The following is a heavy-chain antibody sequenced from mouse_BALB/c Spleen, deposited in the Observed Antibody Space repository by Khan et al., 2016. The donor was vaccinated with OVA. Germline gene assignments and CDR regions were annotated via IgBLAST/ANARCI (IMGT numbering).Heavy chain of an antibody. V-gene: IGHV1-18*01. CDR2: INPNNGDT. J-gene: IGHJ1*01. CDR3: ARRDYYAYYWFFDV. CDR1: GFTFTEYT. D-gene: IGHD1-2*01. Sequence: VRLQQSGPELVKPGASVKISCKPSGFTFTEYTMHWVKQSHGKSLEWIGRINPNNGDTTYTQKFKGKATLTVDKSSSTAYMELRSLTSEDSAVYYCARRDYYAYYWFFDVWGAGTTVTVSS.